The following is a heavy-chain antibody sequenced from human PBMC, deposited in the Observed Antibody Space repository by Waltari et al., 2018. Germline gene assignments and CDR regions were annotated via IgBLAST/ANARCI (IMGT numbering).Heavy chain of an antibody. J-gene: IGHJ5*02. V-gene: IGHV3-15*01. CDR2: LKSKSAGGTT. CDR3: TTDRGISVRPLFDR. Sequence: EVQLAESGGGLVKPGGSLRLSCAISGLSVSTAWMGWVRQAPGKGLEWIGRLKSKSAGGTTDFAAPVQGRFTISRDDSKNTMNLQMNSLKTEDTAVYYCTTDRGISVRPLFDRWGRGTLVTVSS. D-gene: IGHD6-6*01. CDR1: GLSVSTAW.